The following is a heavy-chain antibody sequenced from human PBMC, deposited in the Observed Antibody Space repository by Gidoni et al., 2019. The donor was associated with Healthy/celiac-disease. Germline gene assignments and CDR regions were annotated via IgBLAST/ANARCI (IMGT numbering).Heavy chain of an antibody. D-gene: IGHD3-9*01. CDR2: ISSSSSTI. CDR3: ARVSLPGYYEYYYYGMDV. Sequence: EVQLVESGGGLVQPGGSLRLSCAASGFTFSSYSMNWVRQAPGKGLGWVSYISSSSSTIYYADSVKGRFTISRDNAKNSLYLQMNSLRDEDTAVYYCARVSLPGYYEYYYYGMDVWGQGTTVTVSS. CDR1: GFTFSSYS. V-gene: IGHV3-48*02. J-gene: IGHJ6*02.